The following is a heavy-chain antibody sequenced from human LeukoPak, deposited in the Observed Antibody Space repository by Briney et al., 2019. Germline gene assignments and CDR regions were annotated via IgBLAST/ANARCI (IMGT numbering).Heavy chain of an antibody. V-gene: IGHV4-31*03. J-gene: IGHJ4*02. CDR3: ARGPSYDILTGLDY. D-gene: IGHD3-9*01. Sequence: SQTLSLTCTVSGGSISSGGYYWSWIRQHPGKGLEWIGYIYYSGSTYYNPTLKSRVTISVDTSKNQFSLKLSSVTAADTAVYYCARGPSYDILTGLDYWGQGTLVTVSS. CDR1: GGSISSGGYY. CDR2: IYYSGST.